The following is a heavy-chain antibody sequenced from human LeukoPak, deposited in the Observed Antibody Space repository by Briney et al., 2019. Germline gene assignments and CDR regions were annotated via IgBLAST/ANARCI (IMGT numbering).Heavy chain of an antibody. CDR1: GFSFNNYA. CDR2: IVGSSGST. J-gene: IGHJ4*02. D-gene: IGHD5-12*01. V-gene: IGHV3-23*01. Sequence: GGSLRLSCVASGFSFNNYAMNWVRQAPGKGLAWVSLIVGSSGSTFYADSVKGRFTISRDKSKNTLYLQMNSLRAEDTAVYYCAKGAYDYIEIAYFDYWGQGSLVTVSS. CDR3: AKGAYDYIEIAYFDY.